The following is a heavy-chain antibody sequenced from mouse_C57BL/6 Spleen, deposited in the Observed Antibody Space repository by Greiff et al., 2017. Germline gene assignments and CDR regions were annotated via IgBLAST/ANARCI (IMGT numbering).Heavy chain of an antibody. CDR1: GYTFTSYW. D-gene: IGHD2-3*01. J-gene: IGHJ2*01. V-gene: IGHV1-55*01. Sequence: QVQLQQPGADFVKPGASVKLSCKASGYTFTSYWITWVKQRPGQGLEWIGDIYPGSGSTNYNEKLKSKATLTVDTSSSTAFMQLSSLTSEDSGVYYCARDRGYYENYFDYWGQGTTRTVSA. CDR2: IYPGSGST. CDR3: ARDRGYYENYFDY.